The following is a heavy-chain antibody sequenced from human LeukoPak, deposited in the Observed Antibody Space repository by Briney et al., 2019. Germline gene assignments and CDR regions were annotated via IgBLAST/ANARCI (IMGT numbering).Heavy chain of an antibody. Sequence: GGSLRLSCAASGFNFSSYEMNWVRQAPGKGLEWVSYISPSGSIIYYADSVKGRFTISRDNAKNSLYLQMNSLRAEDTSVYYCARGGRSSWYVGDYWGQGTLVTVSS. CDR3: ARGGRSSWYVGDY. CDR2: ISPSGSII. J-gene: IGHJ4*02. D-gene: IGHD6-13*01. V-gene: IGHV3-48*03. CDR1: GFNFSSYE.